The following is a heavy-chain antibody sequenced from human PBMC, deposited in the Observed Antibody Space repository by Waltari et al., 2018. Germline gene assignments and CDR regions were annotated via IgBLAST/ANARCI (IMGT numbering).Heavy chain of an antibody. J-gene: IGHJ4*02. CDR1: GGSISSYY. D-gene: IGHD6-13*01. CDR3: ARESNPAGYSSSYYDY. CDR2: IYTSGST. Sequence: QVQLQESGPGLVKPSETLSLTCTVSGGSISSYYWSWIRQPAGKGLEWIGRIYTSGSTNYNPSLKSRVTMSVDTSKNQFSLKLSSVTAADTAVYYCARESNPAGYSSSYYDYWGQGTLVTVSS. V-gene: IGHV4-4*07.